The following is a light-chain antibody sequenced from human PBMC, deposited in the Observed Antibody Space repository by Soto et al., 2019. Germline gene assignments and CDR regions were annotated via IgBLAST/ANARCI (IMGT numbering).Light chain of an antibody. CDR3: QHYVTSLTT. V-gene: IGKV3-20*01. Sequence: EIVLTQSPATLSLSPGERATLSCRASQSPSIKLAWYQQKPGQAPRLLIFGASIRVKGIPDRFIGSGSGTDFTLTISRLEPEDFAVYYCQHYVTSLTTFGLGTKVDIK. CDR1: QSPSIK. CDR2: GAS. J-gene: IGKJ1*01.